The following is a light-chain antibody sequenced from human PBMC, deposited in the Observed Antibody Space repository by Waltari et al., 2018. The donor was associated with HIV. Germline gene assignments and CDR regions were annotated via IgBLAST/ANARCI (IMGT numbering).Light chain of an antibody. V-gene: IGLV2-23*02. CDR3: CSYAGSHTFVV. Sequence: QSALTQPASVSGSPGQSVTISCAGSNSDVGSYDLVSWYQHHPGKAPKRLIYDVTKRPSGVSNRFSGSKSGNTASLTISGLQAEDEADYYCCSYAGSHTFVVFGGGTKLTVL. CDR2: DVT. J-gene: IGLJ2*01. CDR1: NSDVGSYDL.